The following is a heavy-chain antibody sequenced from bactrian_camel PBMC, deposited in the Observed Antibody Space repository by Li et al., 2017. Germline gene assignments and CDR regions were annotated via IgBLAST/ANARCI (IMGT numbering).Heavy chain of an antibody. CDR3: AARTRVNPGTWRDAIRYSY. V-gene: IGHV3S31*01. CDR1: DYPWGNNC. D-gene: IGHD6*01. Sequence: DVQLVESGGGSVQSGSSLRLSCAASDYPWGNNCMGWFRQSPGKEREGVAAVAIGGGSTFYADSVKGRFAISRDKDKNILYLQMNSLKPEDTAMYFCAARTRVNPGTWRDAIRYSYWGQGTQVTVS. J-gene: IGHJ4*01. CDR2: VAIGGGST.